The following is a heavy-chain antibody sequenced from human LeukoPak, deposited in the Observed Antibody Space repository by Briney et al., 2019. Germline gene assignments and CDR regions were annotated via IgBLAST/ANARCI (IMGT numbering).Heavy chain of an antibody. J-gene: IGHJ4*02. CDR1: GGSISSYY. CDR3: ARDLAVAGTVAALGY. Sequence: SETLSLTCTVSGGSISSYYWSWIRQPAGKGLEWIGRLYPTGSADYNPSLTSRVALSVDTSKNQFSLNLDSVTAADAAVYYCARDLAVAGTVAALGYWGQGTQVTVSS. D-gene: IGHD6-19*01. V-gene: IGHV4-4*07. CDR2: LYPTGSA.